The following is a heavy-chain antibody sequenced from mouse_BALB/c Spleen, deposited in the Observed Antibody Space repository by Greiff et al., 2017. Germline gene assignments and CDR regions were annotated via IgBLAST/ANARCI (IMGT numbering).Heavy chain of an antibody. CDR3: TRDYGSEGYFDY. CDR2: ISSGGSYT. V-gene: IGHV5-6-4*01. D-gene: IGHD1-1*01. CDR1: GFTFSSYT. J-gene: IGHJ2*01. Sequence: EVMLVESGGGLVKPGGSLKLSCAASGFTFSSYTMSWVRQTPEKRLEWVATISSGGSYTYYPDSVKGRFTLARANAKYTLYLQMSSLKSEDTAMYYGTRDYGSEGYFDYWGQGTTLTVSS.